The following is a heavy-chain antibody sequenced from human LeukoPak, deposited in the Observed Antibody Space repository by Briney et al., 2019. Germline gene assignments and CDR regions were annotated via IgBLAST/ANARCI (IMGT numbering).Heavy chain of an antibody. CDR1: GFSFSSYG. Sequence: GRSLRLSCAASGFSFSSYGMHWVRQAPGKGLEWVAVIWYDGSNKYYADSVKGRFTISRDNSKNTLYLQMYSLRAEDTAVYYCARDATLRIAVAAYWGQGTLVTVSS. CDR2: IWYDGSNK. CDR3: ARDATLRIAVAAY. J-gene: IGHJ4*02. V-gene: IGHV3-33*01. D-gene: IGHD6-19*01.